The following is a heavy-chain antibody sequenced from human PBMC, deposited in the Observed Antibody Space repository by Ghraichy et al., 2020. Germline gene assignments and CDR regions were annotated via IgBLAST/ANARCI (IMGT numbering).Heavy chain of an antibody. CDR1: GGSITSSDLY. J-gene: IGHJ4*02. CDR2: IHFSGST. CDR3: ASHYNWGSYIDF. V-gene: IGHV4-39*01. D-gene: IGHD5-24*01. Sequence: SQTLSLTCTVSGGSITSSDLYLGWLRHPPGKGLDWIGNIHFSGSTYYNPSLKSRVTISVDTSRTQFSLKLSSVTGADTAVYFCASHYNWGSYIDFWCQGSRGTVAS.